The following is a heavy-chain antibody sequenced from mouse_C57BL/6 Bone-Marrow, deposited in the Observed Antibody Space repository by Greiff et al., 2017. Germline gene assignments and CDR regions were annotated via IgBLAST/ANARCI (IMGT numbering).Heavy chain of an antibody. V-gene: IGHV1-50*01. J-gene: IGHJ4*01. D-gene: IGHD1-1*01. CDR2: IDPSDSYT. CDR3: ARDYGTLMDY. Sequence: QVQLQQPGAELVKPGASVKLSCKASGYTFTSYWMQWVKQRPGQGLEWIGEIDPSDSYTNYNQKFKGKATLTVDTSSSTAYMQLSSLTSEDSAVYYCARDYGTLMDYWGQGTSVTVSS. CDR1: GYTFTSYW.